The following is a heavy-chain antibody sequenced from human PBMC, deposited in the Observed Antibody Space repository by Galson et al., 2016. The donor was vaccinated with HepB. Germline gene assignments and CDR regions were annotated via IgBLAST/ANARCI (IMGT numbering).Heavy chain of an antibody. CDR1: GDSVSSYY. V-gene: IGHV4-59*02. Sequence: SETLSLTCTVSGDSVSSYYWTWIRQPPGKGLEWIGYISYTGSTNYNPSLKSRVTLSIDTSKNHFSLTMTSLSAADTAAYYCARGGARFNGGGDYIFGYWGPVAPVTVSS. J-gene: IGHJ4*02. CDR2: ISYTGST. D-gene: IGHD2-21*01. CDR3: ARGGARFNGGGDYIFGY.